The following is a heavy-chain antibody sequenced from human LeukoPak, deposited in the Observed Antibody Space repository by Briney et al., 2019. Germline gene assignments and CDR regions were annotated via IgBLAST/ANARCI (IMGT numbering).Heavy chain of an antibody. J-gene: IGHJ5*02. Sequence: PSETLSLTCAVYGGSFSGYYWSWIRQPPGKGLEWIGEINHSGSTNYNPSLKSRVTISVDTSKNQFSLKLSSVTAADTAVYYCARADYCSSTSCYNPPYSWFDPWGQGTLVTVPS. CDR3: ARADYCSSTSCYNPPYSWFDP. V-gene: IGHV4-34*01. CDR1: GGSFSGYY. D-gene: IGHD2-2*02. CDR2: INHSGST.